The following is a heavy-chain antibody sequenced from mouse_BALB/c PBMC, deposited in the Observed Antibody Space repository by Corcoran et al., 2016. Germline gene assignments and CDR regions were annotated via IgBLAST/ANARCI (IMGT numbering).Heavy chain of an antibody. D-gene: IGHD2-3*01. Sequence: QVQLQQSGAELMKPGASVKISCKATGYTFSSYWIEWVKQRPGHGLEWIGEILPGSGSTNYNEKFKGKATFTADTSSNTAYMQLSSLTSEDSAVYYCARGWDQGAMDYWGQGTSVTVSS. J-gene: IGHJ4*01. CDR1: GYTFSSYW. CDR3: ARGWDQGAMDY. V-gene: IGHV1-9*01. CDR2: ILPGSGST.